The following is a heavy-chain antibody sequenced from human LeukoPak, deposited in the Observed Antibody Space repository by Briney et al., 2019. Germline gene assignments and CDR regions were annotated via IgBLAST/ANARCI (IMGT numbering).Heavy chain of an antibody. CDR1: GGTFSSYA. CDR2: IVVGSGNT. CDR3: AASTPYYYDSSGYFDY. V-gene: IGHV1-58*02. D-gene: IGHD3-22*01. Sequence: SVKISCKASGGTFSSYAISWVRQARGQRLEWIGWIVVGSGNTNYAQKFQERVTITRDMSTSTAYMELSSLRSEDTAVYYCAASTPYYYDSSGYFDYWGQGTLVTVSS. J-gene: IGHJ4*02.